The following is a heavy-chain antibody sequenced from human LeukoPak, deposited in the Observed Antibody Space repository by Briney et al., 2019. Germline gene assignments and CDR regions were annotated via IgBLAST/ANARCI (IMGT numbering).Heavy chain of an antibody. J-gene: IGHJ4*02. CDR2: IYYSGST. CDR3: ARRSAAAGNDY. V-gene: IGHV4-59*01. Sequence: SETLSLTCTVSGGSISSYYWSWIRQPPGKGLEWIGYIYYSGSTNYNPSLKSRVTISVDTSKNQFSLELSSVTAADTAVYYCARRSAAAGNDYWGQGTLVTVSS. CDR1: GGSISSYY. D-gene: IGHD6-25*01.